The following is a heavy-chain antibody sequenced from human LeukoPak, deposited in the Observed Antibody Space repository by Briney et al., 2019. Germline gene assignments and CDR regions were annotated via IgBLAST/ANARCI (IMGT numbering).Heavy chain of an antibody. Sequence: GASVKVSCKASGYTFTGYYMHWVRQAPGQGLEWMGWINPNSGGTNYAQKFQGRVTMTRDTSISTAYMELSRLRSDDTAVYYCATGSSGSYYRKYYYYMDVWGKGTTVTISS. CDR3: ATGSSGSYYRKYYYYMDV. V-gene: IGHV1-2*02. CDR2: INPNSGGT. D-gene: IGHD3-10*01. J-gene: IGHJ6*03. CDR1: GYTFTGYY.